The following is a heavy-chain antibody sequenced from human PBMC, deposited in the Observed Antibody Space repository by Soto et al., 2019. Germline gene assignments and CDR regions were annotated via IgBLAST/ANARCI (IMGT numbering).Heavy chain of an antibody. CDR1: GYSFTSYW. J-gene: IGHJ6*02. CDR2: ILPDDADT. V-gene: IGHV5-51*01. CDR3: ERQGFSKHYFYAADV. Sequence: PXASLKISLQASGYSFTSYWIGLVRPTPGKGLEWMGIILPDDADTRYSPCFEGHVTISADRSNNTAFLHLRRMEASDTDTYFCERQGFSKHYFYAADVWGQGTTVTVSS. D-gene: IGHD6-13*01.